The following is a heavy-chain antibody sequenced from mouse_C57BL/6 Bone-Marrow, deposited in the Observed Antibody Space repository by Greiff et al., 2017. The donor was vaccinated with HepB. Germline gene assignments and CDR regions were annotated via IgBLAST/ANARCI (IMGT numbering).Heavy chain of an antibody. CDR3: ARKFITTPHWYFDV. D-gene: IGHD1-1*01. Sequence: VQLKQSGPELVKPGASVKMSCKASGYTFNDYNMHWVKQSHGKSLEWIGYINPNNGGTSYNQKFKGKATLTVNKSSSTAYMELRSLTSEDSAVYYCARKFITTPHWYFDVWGTGTTVTVSS. CDR1: GYTFNDYN. J-gene: IGHJ1*03. V-gene: IGHV1-22*01. CDR2: INPNNGGT.